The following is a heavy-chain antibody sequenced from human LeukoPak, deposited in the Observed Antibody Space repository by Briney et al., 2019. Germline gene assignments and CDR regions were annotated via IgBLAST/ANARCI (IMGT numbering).Heavy chain of an antibody. CDR2: IIPFIGAP. CDR3: AREVITETTLGWFDP. V-gene: IGHV1-69*01. Sequence: GSSVKVSCKASGGTFRTDAIAWIRQAPGEGLEWKGGIIPFIGAPNFAQRFHGRVTITADETTSTVYMELSSLRSEDTAVYYCAREVITETTLGWFDPWGQGTLITVSS. D-gene: IGHD1-7*01. J-gene: IGHJ5*02. CDR1: GGTFRTDA.